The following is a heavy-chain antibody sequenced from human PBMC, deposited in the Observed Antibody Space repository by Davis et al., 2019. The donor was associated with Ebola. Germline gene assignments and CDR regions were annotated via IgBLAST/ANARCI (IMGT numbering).Heavy chain of an antibody. CDR3: ARECFSSGSYYTGYYYYGMDV. J-gene: IGHJ6*02. CDR2: INHSGST. D-gene: IGHD3-10*01. CDR1: GGSFSDYY. V-gene: IGHV4-34*01. Sequence: SETLSLTCAVYGGSFSDYYWSWIRQPPGRGLEWIGEINHSGSTNYDPSLKSRVTISVDTSKNQFSLKLSSVTAADTAVYYCARECFSSGSYYTGYYYYGMDVWGQGTTVTVSS.